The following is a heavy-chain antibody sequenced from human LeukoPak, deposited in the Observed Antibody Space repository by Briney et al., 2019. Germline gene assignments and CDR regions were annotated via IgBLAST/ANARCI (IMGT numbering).Heavy chain of an antibody. Sequence: SETLSLTCTISGGSIRTHYWTWIRQPPRKGLEWIGYVHYSGVTDYNPSLGIRVTISLDTSKSQFSLELRSVTAADTAVYYCARDQSEFDYWGQGTLVTVSS. J-gene: IGHJ4*02. CDR2: VHYSGVT. V-gene: IGHV4-59*11. CDR1: GGSIRTHY. CDR3: ARDQSEFDY.